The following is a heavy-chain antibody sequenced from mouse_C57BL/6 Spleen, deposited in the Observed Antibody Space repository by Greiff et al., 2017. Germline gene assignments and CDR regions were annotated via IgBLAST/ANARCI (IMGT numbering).Heavy chain of an antibody. CDR2: IYPGSGST. V-gene: IGHV1-55*01. Sequence: QVQLQQPGAELVKPGASVKMSCKASGYNFTSDWITWVKQRPGQGLEWIGDIYPGSGSTNYNEKFKSKATLTVDTSASTAYMQLSSLTSEDSAVYYCAVSITTVVAKGAMDYWGQGTSVTVAS. D-gene: IGHD1-1*01. CDR1: GYNFTSDW. J-gene: IGHJ4*01. CDR3: AVSITTVVAKGAMDY.